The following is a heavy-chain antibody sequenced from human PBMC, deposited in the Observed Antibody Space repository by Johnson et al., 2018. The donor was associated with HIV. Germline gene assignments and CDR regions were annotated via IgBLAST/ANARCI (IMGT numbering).Heavy chain of an antibody. CDR2: INWNGGST. Sequence: QVQLVESGGGVVQPGRSLRLSCAASGFTLSHYGMHWVRQALGKGLEWVSGINWNGGSTGYSDSVKGRCTISRDNSKNTLFLQMNSLRAEDTAVFYCARACRDGYTCDVYDVWGQGTMVTVSS. D-gene: IGHD5-24*01. J-gene: IGHJ3*01. CDR1: GFTLSHYG. V-gene: IGHV3-NL1*01. CDR3: ARACRDGYTCDVYDV.